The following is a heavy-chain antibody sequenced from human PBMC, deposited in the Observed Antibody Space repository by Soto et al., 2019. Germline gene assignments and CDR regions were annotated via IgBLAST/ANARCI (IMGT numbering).Heavy chain of an antibody. Sequence: QLQLQESGPGLVKPSETLSLTCTVSGGSISSSSYYWGWIRQPPGKGLEWIGSIYYSGSTYYNPSLKSRVTISVDTSKNQFSLKLSSVTAADTAVYYCARLPYNSSWYGYYYGMDVWGQGTTVTVSS. D-gene: IGHD6-13*01. J-gene: IGHJ6*02. CDR3: ARLPYNSSWYGYYYGMDV. CDR1: GGSISSSSYY. CDR2: IYYSGST. V-gene: IGHV4-39*01.